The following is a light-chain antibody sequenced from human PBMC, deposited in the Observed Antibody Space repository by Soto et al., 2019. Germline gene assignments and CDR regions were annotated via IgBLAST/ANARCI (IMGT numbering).Light chain of an antibody. CDR2: SNN. Sequence: QSALTQPPSASGTPGQRVTISCSGSSSNIGSNTVNWYQQLPGTAPKLLIYSNNERPSGVPDRFPGSKSGTSASLAISGLQSEDEADFYCAAWDDSLNAYVIGTGTKVTVL. CDR3: AAWDDSLNAYV. CDR1: SSNIGSNT. J-gene: IGLJ1*01. V-gene: IGLV1-44*01.